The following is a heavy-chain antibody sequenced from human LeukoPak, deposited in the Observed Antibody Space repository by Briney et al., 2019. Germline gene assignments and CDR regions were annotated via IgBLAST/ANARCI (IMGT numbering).Heavy chain of an antibody. D-gene: IGHD3-9*01. V-gene: IGHV1-69*01. CDR1: GGTFSSYA. CDR2: IIPIFGTA. J-gene: IGHJ5*02. CDR3: ARDRGYDILTGYYRGTTWFDP. Sequence: GSSVKVSCKASGGTFSSYAISWVRRAPGQGLEWMGGIIPIFGTANYAQKFQGRVTITADESTSTAYMELSSLRSEDTAVYYCARDRGYDILTGYYRGTTWFDPWGQGTLVTVSS.